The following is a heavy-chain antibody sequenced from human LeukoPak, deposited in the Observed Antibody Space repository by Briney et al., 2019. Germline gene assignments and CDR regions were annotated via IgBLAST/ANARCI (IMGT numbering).Heavy chain of an antibody. J-gene: IGHJ3*02. V-gene: IGHV1-2*06. Sequence: ASVKVSCKASGYTFTGYYMHWVRQAPGQGLEWMGRINPNSGGTNYAQKFRGRVTMTRDTSISTAYMELSRLRSDDTAVYYCAITVTTQTSAFDIWGQGTMVTVSS. CDR1: GYTFTGYY. CDR3: AITVTTQTSAFDI. CDR2: INPNSGGT. D-gene: IGHD4-17*01.